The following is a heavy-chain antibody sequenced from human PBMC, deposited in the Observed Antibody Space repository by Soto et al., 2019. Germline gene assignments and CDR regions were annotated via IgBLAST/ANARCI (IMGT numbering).Heavy chain of an antibody. CDR2: ISYDGSNK. CDR3: AKDGHDFWSGYLRAFDI. D-gene: IGHD3-3*01. V-gene: IGHV3-30*18. Sequence: GGSLRLSCAASGFSFSSYGMHWVRQAPGKGLEWVAVISYDGSNKYYADSVKGRFTISRDNSKNTLYLQMNSLRAEDTAVYYCAKDGHDFWSGYLRAFDIWGQGTMVTVSS. J-gene: IGHJ3*02. CDR1: GFSFSSYG.